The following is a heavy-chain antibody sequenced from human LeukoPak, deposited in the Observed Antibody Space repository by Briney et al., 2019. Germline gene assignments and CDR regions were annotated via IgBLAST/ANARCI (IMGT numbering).Heavy chain of an antibody. CDR3: QGGSF. CDR1: GFTFTKAW. D-gene: IGHD1-26*01. Sequence: NPGGSLRFSCSASGFTFTKAWMSWVRQAPGKGLEWVGRIKSKTDGGTTDYAAPVKGRFSISRDDSKNTLYLQMNSLKSEDTAVYYCQGGSFWGQGTLVTVSS. V-gene: IGHV3-15*01. CDR2: IKSKTDGGTT. J-gene: IGHJ4*02.